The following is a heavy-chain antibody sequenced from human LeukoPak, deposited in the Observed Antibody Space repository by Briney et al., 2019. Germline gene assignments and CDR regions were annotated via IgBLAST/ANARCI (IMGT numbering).Heavy chain of an antibody. CDR3: AKGCSGWSCSYFDS. J-gene: IGHJ4*02. D-gene: IGHD6-19*01. V-gene: IGHV3-9*01. CDR1: RFTFDDYA. Sequence: VRSLRLSCVASRFTFDDYAMHWVRQAPGKGLEWISVISWKSHNIGYAHSVKGRVTVSRDNAQNSLYLQFNSLADDDTAFYYWAKGCSGWSCSYFDSWGQGTLVTVSS. CDR2: ISWKSHNI.